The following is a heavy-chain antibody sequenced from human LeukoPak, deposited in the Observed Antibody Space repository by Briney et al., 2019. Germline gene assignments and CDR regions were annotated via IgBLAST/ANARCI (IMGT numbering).Heavy chain of an antibody. J-gene: IGHJ4*02. CDR2: ISGGSGTI. Sequence: GGSLRLSCAASGFTFSSYSMNWVRQAPGKGLEWVSYISGGSGTIYYADSVEGRFTISRDNAKNSLYLQMNSLRAEDTAVYYCARGYCSSTSCYRYFDYWGQGTLVTVSS. V-gene: IGHV3-48*01. CDR1: GFTFSSYS. D-gene: IGHD2-2*02. CDR3: ARGYCSSTSCYRYFDY.